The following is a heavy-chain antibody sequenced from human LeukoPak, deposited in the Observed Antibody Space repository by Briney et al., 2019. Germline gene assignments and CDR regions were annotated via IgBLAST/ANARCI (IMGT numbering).Heavy chain of an antibody. D-gene: IGHD4-17*01. Sequence: GGSLRLSCAASGFTFNKYAMNWVRQPAENGRGWVSSISGGGETTYYADSAKGRFTISRDNSQNTLYLQMNSLRAEDTAVYYCARDYADYVGYFFFDYWGQGTLVTVSS. CDR2: ISGGGETT. CDR1: GFTFNKYA. CDR3: ARDYADYVGYFFFDY. J-gene: IGHJ4*02. V-gene: IGHV3-23*01.